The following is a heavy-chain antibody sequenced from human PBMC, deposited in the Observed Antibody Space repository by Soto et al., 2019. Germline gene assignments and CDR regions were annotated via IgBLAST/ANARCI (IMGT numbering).Heavy chain of an antibody. CDR3: ARTYNWNYGMDV. D-gene: IGHD1-20*01. V-gene: IGHV1-18*01. CDR2: ISAYNGNT. CDR1: GYTFTSYA. Sequence: ASVKVSCKASGYTFTSYAIHWVRQAPGQRLEWMGWISAYNGNTNYAQKLQGRVTMTTDTSTSTAYMELRSLRSDDTAVYYCARTYNWNYGMDVWGQGTTVTVSS. J-gene: IGHJ6*02.